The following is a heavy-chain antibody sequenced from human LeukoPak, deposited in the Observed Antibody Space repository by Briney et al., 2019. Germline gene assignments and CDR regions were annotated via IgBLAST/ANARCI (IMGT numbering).Heavy chain of an antibody. CDR1: GFTFSNYE. CDR3: ARGGYDSRGYYFNAFDI. CDR2: ISSSGRAM. D-gene: IGHD3-22*01. V-gene: IGHV3-48*03. Sequence: GGSLRLSCAASGFTFSNYEMNWVRQAPGKGLEWVSYISSSGRAMYYADSVEGRFTISRGNAQNSLYVQMNSLRAEDTAVYYCARGGYDSRGYYFNAFDIWGQGTMVTVSS. J-gene: IGHJ3*02.